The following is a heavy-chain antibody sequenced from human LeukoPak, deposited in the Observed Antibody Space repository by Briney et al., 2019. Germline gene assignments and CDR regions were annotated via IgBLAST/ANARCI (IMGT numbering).Heavy chain of an antibody. Sequence: SETLSLTCTVSGGSISSSSYYWGWIRQPPGKGLEWIGSIYYSGSTNHNPSLKSRVTISLDTSKNQFSLKLTSVTAADTAVYYCARSSSDYGDGGDWIDPWGQGTLVTVSS. D-gene: IGHD4-17*01. CDR2: IYYSGST. CDR1: GGSISSSSYY. CDR3: ARSSSDYGDGGDWIDP. V-gene: IGHV4-39*01. J-gene: IGHJ5*01.